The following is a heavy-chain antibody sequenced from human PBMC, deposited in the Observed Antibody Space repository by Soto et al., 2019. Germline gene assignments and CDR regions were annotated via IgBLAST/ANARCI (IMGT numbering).Heavy chain of an antibody. V-gene: IGHV1-18*01. Sequence: QDQLVQSGVEVKKPGASVKVSCKASGYSFTNYGITWVRQAPGQGFEWMGWISAYNGKTNYAQKFQGRVTMTTDASTSTAYLELRSLRSDDTAVYYCARDRGVAPPVAVNTHYYYYMDVWGKGTTVTVSS. CDR1: GYSFTNYG. CDR3: ARDRGVAPPVAVNTHYYYYMDV. J-gene: IGHJ6*03. CDR2: ISAYNGKT. D-gene: IGHD6-19*01.